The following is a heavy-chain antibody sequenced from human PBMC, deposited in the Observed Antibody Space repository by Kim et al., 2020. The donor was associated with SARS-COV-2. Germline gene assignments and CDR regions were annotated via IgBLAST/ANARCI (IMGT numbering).Heavy chain of an antibody. D-gene: IGHD3-10*01. CDR2: ISGAGNFT. V-gene: IGHV3-23*01. Sequence: GGSLRLSCAASGFTFSNYVMNWVRQGPGKGLEWVSSISGAGNFTYNAASVRGRFTISRDNSKNTLFLDLSSLGPDDTAVYYCAKGSQSSGSGRWYFDYWGQGSRVTVSS. CDR3: AKGSQSSGSGRWYFDY. J-gene: IGHJ4*02. CDR1: GFTFSNYV.